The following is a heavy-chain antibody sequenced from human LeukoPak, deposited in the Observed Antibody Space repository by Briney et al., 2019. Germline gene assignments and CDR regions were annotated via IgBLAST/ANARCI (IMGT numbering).Heavy chain of an antibody. J-gene: IGHJ6*02. CDR3: ARVPASVDYYYGMDV. Sequence: SETLSLTCAVYGGSFSGYYWGWIRQPPGKGLEWIGEINHSGSTKYNPSLKSRVTISLDTSKNQFSLMLTSVTAADTAVYYCARVPASVDYYYGMDVWGQGTTVTVSS. D-gene: IGHD6-19*01. CDR1: GGSFSGYY. CDR2: INHSGST. V-gene: IGHV4-34*01.